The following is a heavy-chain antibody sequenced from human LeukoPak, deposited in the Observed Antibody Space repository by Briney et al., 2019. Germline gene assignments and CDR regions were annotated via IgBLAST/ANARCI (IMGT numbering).Heavy chain of an antibody. D-gene: IGHD6-19*01. Sequence: GGSLRLSCAASGFTFTAHGMHWVRQAPGKGLEWVALIANDGDNLHYADSVKGRFTISRDNSKNTVFLQMNTLRAEDTAVYYCAKDPSSGWYRRGMDVWGQGTMVTVSS. J-gene: IGHJ6*02. CDR3: AKDPSSGWYRRGMDV. CDR1: GFTFTAHG. CDR2: IANDGDNL. V-gene: IGHV3-30*18.